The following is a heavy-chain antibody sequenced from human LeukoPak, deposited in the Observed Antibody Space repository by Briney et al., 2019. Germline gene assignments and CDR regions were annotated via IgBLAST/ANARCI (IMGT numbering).Heavy chain of an antibody. CDR1: GGSISSYY. CDR3: ARHTCSGGSCYSVDWFDP. CDR2: IYYSGST. D-gene: IGHD2-15*01. V-gene: IGHV4-59*08. J-gene: IGHJ5*02. Sequence: SETLSLTCTVSGGSISSYYWSWIRQPPGKGLEWIGYIYYSGSTNYNPSLKSRVTISVDTSKNQFSLKLSSVTAADTAVYYCARHTCSGGSCYSVDWFDPWGQGTLVTVSS.